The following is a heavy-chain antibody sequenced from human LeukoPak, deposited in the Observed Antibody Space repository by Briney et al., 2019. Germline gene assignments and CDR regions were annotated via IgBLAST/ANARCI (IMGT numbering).Heavy chain of an antibody. Sequence: PGGSLRLSCEAPGFIFRSYWMGRVRQAPGKGLEWVANINEDGSEKYYVDSVKGRFTISRDNAKNSLYLQMNILRAEDTAVFYCLSGPGHCGQGALVTVSS. CDR2: INEDGSEK. CDR1: GFIFRSYW. J-gene: IGHJ4*02. CDR3: LSGPGH. V-gene: IGHV3-7*01.